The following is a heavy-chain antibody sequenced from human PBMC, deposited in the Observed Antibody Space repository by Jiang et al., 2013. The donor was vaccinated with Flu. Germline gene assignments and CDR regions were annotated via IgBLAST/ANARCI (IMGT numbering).Heavy chain of an antibody. Sequence: LLKPSETLSLTCTVSGGSVSSGSYYWSWIRQPPGKGLEWIGYIYYSGSTNYNPSLKSRVTISVDTSKNQFSLKLSSVTAADTAVYYCARDRGADYGGNNYYFDYWGQGTLVTVSS. CDR2: IYYSGST. D-gene: IGHD4-23*01. V-gene: IGHV4-61*01. CDR1: GGSVSSGSYY. J-gene: IGHJ4*02. CDR3: ARDRGADYGGNNYYFDY.